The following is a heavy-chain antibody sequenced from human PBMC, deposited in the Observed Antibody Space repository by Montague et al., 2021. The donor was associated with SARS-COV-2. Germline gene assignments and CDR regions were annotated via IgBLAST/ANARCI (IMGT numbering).Heavy chain of an antibody. D-gene: IGHD1-1*01. CDR1: GDSVSSNSAT. CDR3: TSGREGNYNVMDV. Sequence: CAISGDSVSSNSATWNWVRQSPSRGLEWLGRTYYRSKWCNDYAVSVRGRVTINPDTSKNQSSLQLNSVTPEDTAIYYCTSGREGNYNVMDVWGQGTTVTVSS. J-gene: IGHJ6*02. CDR2: TYYRSKWCN. V-gene: IGHV6-1*01.